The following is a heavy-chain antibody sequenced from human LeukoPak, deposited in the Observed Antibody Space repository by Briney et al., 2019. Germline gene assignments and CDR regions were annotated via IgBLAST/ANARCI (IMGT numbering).Heavy chain of an antibody. J-gene: IGHJ5*02. CDR1: GFILSGYW. CDR3: ARDPRNVGLAP. D-gene: IGHD2-15*01. Sequence: GGSLRLSCVASGFILSGYWMYWVRQAPGKGLMYILRNNGDGSTTNYADVVKGRFTMSRDNVKNTLYLQMNSLRVEDTAVYYCARDPRNVGLAPWGQGTLVTVST. CDR2: NNGDGSTT. V-gene: IGHV3-74*01.